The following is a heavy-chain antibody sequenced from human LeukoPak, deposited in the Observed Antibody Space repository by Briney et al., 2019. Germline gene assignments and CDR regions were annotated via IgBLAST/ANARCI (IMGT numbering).Heavy chain of an antibody. D-gene: IGHD3-10*01. Sequence: GGSLRLSCAASGFIFSRYGMHWVRQAPGKGLEWVAFIRYDGSNKYYADSVKGRFTISRDNAKNSLYLQMNSLRAEDTAVYYCARGTLISYYYMDVWGKGTTVTVSS. V-gene: IGHV3-30*02. J-gene: IGHJ6*03. CDR1: GFIFSRYG. CDR2: IRYDGSNK. CDR3: ARGTLISYYYMDV.